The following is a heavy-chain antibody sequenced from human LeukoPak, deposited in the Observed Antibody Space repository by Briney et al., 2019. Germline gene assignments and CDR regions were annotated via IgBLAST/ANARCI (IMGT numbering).Heavy chain of an antibody. CDR2: INPSGGST. Sequence: ASVKVSCKASGYTFTSYYMHWVRQAPGQGLEWMGIINPSGGSTSYAQKFQGRVTMTRDMSTSTVYMELSSLRSEDTAVYYCARGGYSSGWYNSDWFDPWGQGTLVTVSS. D-gene: IGHD6-19*01. V-gene: IGHV1-46*01. J-gene: IGHJ5*02. CDR3: ARGGYSSGWYNSDWFDP. CDR1: GYTFTSYY.